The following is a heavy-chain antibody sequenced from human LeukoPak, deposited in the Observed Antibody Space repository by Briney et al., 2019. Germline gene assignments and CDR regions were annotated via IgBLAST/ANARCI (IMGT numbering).Heavy chain of an antibody. D-gene: IGHD3-10*01. V-gene: IGHV3-48*04. Sequence: GGSLRLSCAASGFTFSSHSMHWVRQAPGKGLEWISYISISTSTIYYADSVKGRFTISRDNAKNSLYLQMNSLRAEDTAVYYCARDVFHGSGSPYFDSWGQGTLVTVSS. CDR3: ARDVFHGSGSPYFDS. CDR2: ISISTSTI. CDR1: GFTFSSHS. J-gene: IGHJ4*02.